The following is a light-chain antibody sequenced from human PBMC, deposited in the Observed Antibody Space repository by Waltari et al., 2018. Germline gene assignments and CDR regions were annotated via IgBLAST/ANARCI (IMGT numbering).Light chain of an antibody. Sequence: SYVLIPAPPMSVAPGKTARITCGGSNIGSKNVHWYQHKQGQAPVMVIYNDSDRHSGIRERFSGSNSGNTATLTISRVEAGDEADYDCQGWDSVSDHPWIFGGGTRLTVL. CDR1: NIGSKN. CDR3: QGWDSVSDHPWI. J-gene: IGLJ2*01. CDR2: NDS. V-gene: IGLV3-21*04.